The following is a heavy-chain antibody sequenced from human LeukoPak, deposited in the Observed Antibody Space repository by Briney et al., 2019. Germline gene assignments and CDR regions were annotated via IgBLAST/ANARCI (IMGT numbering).Heavy chain of an antibody. Sequence: SETLSLTCAVYGLSFSDYYWNWIRQPPGKGLEWIGEITHSGSTKYNPYLESRVTISVGTSKNQFSLKLTSVTAADTAVYYCARSRGLRWGVRTFQSWGQGTMVTVSS. V-gene: IGHV4-34*01. CDR2: ITHSGST. CDR3: ARSRGLRWGVRTFQS. J-gene: IGHJ3*02. D-gene: IGHD4-23*01. CDR1: GLSFSDYY.